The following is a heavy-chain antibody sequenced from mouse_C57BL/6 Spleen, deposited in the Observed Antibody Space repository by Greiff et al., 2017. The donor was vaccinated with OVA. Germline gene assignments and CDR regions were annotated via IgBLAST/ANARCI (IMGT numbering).Heavy chain of an antibody. J-gene: IGHJ2*01. D-gene: IGHD4-1*01. CDR1: GYTFTSYW. V-gene: IGHV1-50*01. CDR3: ARSAGRKDYFDY. Sequence: QVQLQQPGAELVKPGASVKLSCKASGYTFTSYWMQWVKQRPGQGLEWIGEIDPADGYTNYNQKFKGKATVTVDTTTSTAYMQLSSLTSEYSSVYYCARSAGRKDYFDYWGQGTTLTVSS. CDR2: IDPADGYT.